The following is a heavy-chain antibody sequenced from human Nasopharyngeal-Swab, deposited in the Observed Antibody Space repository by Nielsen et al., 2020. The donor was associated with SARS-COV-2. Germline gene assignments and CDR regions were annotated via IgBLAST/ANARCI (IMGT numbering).Heavy chain of an antibody. CDR2: IYYIGST. D-gene: IGHD3-3*01. J-gene: IGHJ3*02. V-gene: IGHV4-31*03. Sequence: SETLSLTCTVSGGSISSGGYYWSWIRQHPGKGLEWIGYIYYIGSTYYNPSLKSRVTISVDTSKNQFSLKLSSVTAADTAVYYCARALSGSITIFGVVIIGAFDIWGQGTMVTVSS. CDR3: ARALSGSITIFGVVIIGAFDI. CDR1: GGSISSGGYY.